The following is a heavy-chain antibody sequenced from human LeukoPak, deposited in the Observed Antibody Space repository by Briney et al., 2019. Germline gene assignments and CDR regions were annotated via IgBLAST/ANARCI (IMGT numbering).Heavy chain of an antibody. D-gene: IGHD3-3*01. J-gene: IGHJ6*03. Sequence: ASVKVSCKASGYTFTSYDINWVRQATGQGLEWMGWMNPNSGNTGYAQKFQGRVTMTRNTSISTAYMGLSSLRSEDTAVYYCARGKRKRITIFGVVSSYYYYMDVWGKGTTVTVSS. V-gene: IGHV1-8*01. CDR2: MNPNSGNT. CDR1: GYTFTSYD. CDR3: ARGKRKRITIFGVVSSYYYYMDV.